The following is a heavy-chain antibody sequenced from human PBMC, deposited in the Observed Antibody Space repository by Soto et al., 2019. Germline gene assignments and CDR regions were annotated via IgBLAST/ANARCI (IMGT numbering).Heavy chain of an antibody. D-gene: IGHD3-22*01. Sequence: EVQRVESGGGLVQPGGSLRLSCVASGFTFSTWMHWVRQAPGKGLVWVSRINSDGSSITYADSVKGRFIISRDNAKNTLYLQMSSLTAEDTAVYYCTRGASGYGNFDYWGQGVLVTVSS. CDR1: GFTFSTW. CDR2: INSDGSSI. CDR3: TRGASGYGNFDY. V-gene: IGHV3-74*01. J-gene: IGHJ4*02.